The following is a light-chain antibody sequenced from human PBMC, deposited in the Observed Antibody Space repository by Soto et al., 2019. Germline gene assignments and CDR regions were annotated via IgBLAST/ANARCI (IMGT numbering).Light chain of an antibody. J-gene: IGKJ5*01. CDR1: QSISTY. Sequence: PITNSPSFLYLSVLQRVTTTCRASQSISTYLNWYQKKPGKAPNLLIYDASRLQSGVPSRFSGSGGGTDFTLTIGSLQPEDVATYYCQQYLSAPLTFGQGTRLEIK. V-gene: IGKV1-39*01. CDR2: DAS. CDR3: QQYLSAPLT.